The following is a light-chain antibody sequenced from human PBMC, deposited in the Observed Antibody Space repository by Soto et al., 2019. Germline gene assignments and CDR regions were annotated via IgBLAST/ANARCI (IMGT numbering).Light chain of an antibody. V-gene: IGKV1-39*01. Sequence: DIQMTQSPSSLSASVGDRVTITCRASQSISRHLNWYQQKPGKAPQLLIYATSSLQSGVPSRFSGSGSGTDFTLTISSLKPEDFATYFCQQSSSNPRTFGQGTKVDIK. CDR1: QSISRH. CDR2: ATS. CDR3: QQSSSNPRT. J-gene: IGKJ1*01.